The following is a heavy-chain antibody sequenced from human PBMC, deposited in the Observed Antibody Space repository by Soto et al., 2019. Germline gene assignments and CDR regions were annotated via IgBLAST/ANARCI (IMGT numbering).Heavy chain of an antibody. D-gene: IGHD3-22*01. V-gene: IGHV4-30-4*01. CDR3: ARGIEDGTYYYDSSGSCAFDI. CDR2: IYYSGST. J-gene: IGHJ3*02. CDR1: GGSISSGDYY. Sequence: SETLSLTCTVSGGSISSGDYYWSWIRQPPGKGLEWIGYIYYSGSTYYNPSLKSRVTISVDTSKNQFSLKLSSVTAADTAVYYCARGIEDGTYYYDSSGSCAFDIWGQGTMVTVS.